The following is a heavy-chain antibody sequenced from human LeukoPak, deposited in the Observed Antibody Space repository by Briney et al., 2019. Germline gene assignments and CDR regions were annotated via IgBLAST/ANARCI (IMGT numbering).Heavy chain of an antibody. CDR1: GYTFTGYY. J-gene: IGHJ6*02. CDR2: INPNSGGT. V-gene: IGHV1-2*04. CDR3: ARGDSYYYYGMDV. Sequence: ASVKVSCKASGYTFTGYYMHWVRQAPGQRLEWMGWINPNSGGTNYAQKFQGWVTMTRDTSISTAYMELSRLRSDDTAVYYCARGDSYYYYGMDVWGQGTTVTVSS.